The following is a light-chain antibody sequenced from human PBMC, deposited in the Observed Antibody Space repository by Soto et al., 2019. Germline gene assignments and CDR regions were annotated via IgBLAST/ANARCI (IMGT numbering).Light chain of an antibody. CDR1: QSIGSS. J-gene: IGKJ1*01. CDR3: QQSYSTPWT. CDR2: GAS. V-gene: IGKV1-39*01. Sequence: DIQMTQSPSSLSASVGDRVTISCRASQSIGSSLNWYQQKPGKAPKLLIYGASSLQSGVPSRFSGSRSGTDFTLTISSLQPEDFATYHCQQSYSTPWTFGQGTKVEIK.